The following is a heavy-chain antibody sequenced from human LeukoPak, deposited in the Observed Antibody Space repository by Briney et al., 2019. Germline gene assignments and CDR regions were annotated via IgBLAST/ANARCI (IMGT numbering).Heavy chain of an antibody. D-gene: IGHD3-9*01. CDR2: ISSSRSRR. Sequence: GVSLRLSCVSSGFAFIRSGRNWFLQSPGKGLEWLSCISSSRSRRYYADSMKGRLIISRDNAKNSLYLQMNSLTDDDTAVYYCARHIPGALTCFCRGFDYWGQGTPVTVSS. CDR1: GFAFIRSG. CDR3: ARHIPGALTCFCRGFDY. V-gene: IGHV3-48*02. J-gene: IGHJ4*02.